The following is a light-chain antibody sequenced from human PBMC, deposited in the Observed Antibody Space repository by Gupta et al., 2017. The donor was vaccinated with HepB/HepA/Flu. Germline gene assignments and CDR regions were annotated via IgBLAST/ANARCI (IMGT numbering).Light chain of an antibody. CDR1: QSVSSN. J-gene: IGKJ1*01. Sequence: VMTQSPATLSVSPGERATLSCRASQSVSSNLAWYQQKPGQAPRLLIYGASTRANGFPARFGGSGYGTEFTLTISSRQSEDFAVYYCQHENNCPRTFGQGTKVEIK. CDR3: QHENNCPRT. CDR2: GAS. V-gene: IGKV3-15*01.